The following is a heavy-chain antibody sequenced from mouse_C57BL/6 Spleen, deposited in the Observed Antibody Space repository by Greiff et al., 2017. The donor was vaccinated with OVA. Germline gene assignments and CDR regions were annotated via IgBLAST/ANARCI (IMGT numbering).Heavy chain of an antibody. D-gene: IGHD2-5*01. CDR2: IDPSDSYT. CDR1: GYTFTSYW. V-gene: IGHV1-50*01. Sequence: QVQLQQPGAELVKPGASVKLSCKASGYTFTSYWMQWVKQRPGQGLEWIGEIDPSDSYTNYNQKFKGKATLTVDTSSSTAYMQLSSLTSEDSAVYYCARKIDSNYWYFDVWGTGTTVTVSS. J-gene: IGHJ1*03. CDR3: ARKIDSNYWYFDV.